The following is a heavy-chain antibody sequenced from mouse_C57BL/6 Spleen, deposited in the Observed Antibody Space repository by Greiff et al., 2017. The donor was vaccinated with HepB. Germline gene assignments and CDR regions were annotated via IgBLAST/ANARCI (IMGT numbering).Heavy chain of an antibody. Sequence: EVQLVESGAELVKPGASVKLSCTASGFNIKDYYMHWVKQRTEQGLEWIGRIDPEDGETKYAPKFQGKATITADTSSNTAYLQLSSLTSEDTAVYYGARGAITTVVAPDHWGQGTTLTVSS. V-gene: IGHV14-2*01. CDR2: IDPEDGET. CDR1: GFNIKDYY. CDR3: ARGAITTVVAPDH. J-gene: IGHJ2*01. D-gene: IGHD1-1*01.